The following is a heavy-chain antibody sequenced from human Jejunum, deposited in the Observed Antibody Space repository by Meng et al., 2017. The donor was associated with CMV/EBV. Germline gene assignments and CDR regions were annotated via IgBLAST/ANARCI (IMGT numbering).Heavy chain of an antibody. CDR1: GGSLSIYY. J-gene: IGHJ6*02. Sequence: GGSLSIYYWSWIRQPPGKGLEWIGYIYYSGSTNYNPSLKSRVTISVDTSKNQFSLKLNSVTTADTAVYYCARGGEGYIDYYGMDVWGQGTTVTVSS. V-gene: IGHV4-59*01. CDR2: IYYSGST. CDR3: ARGGEGYIDYYGMDV. D-gene: IGHD5-18*01.